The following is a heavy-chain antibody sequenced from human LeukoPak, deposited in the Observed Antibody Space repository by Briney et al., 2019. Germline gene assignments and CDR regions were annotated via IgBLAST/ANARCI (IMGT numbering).Heavy chain of an antibody. CDR2: ISSSSYYI. D-gene: IGHD3-22*01. CDR3: ARGPYYDSSGYLAAHFDY. Sequence: PGGSLRLSCAASGFTFSTYSMNWVRQAPGKGLEWVSSISSSSYYIYYADSVKGRFTISRDNAKNSLYLQMNSLRAEDTAVYYCARGPYYDSSGYLAAHFDYWGQGTLVTVSS. CDR1: GFTFSTYS. V-gene: IGHV3-21*01. J-gene: IGHJ4*02.